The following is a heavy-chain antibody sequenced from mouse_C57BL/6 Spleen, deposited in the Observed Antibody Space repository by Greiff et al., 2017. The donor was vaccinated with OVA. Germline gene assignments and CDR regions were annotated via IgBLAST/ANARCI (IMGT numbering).Heavy chain of an antibody. D-gene: IGHD2-4*01. Sequence: EVMLVESGGGLVKPGGSLKLSCAASGFTFSDSGMHWVRQAPEKGLEWVAYISSGSSTIYYADTVKGRFTISRDNAKNTLFLQMTSLRSEDTAMYYCARDSSYYDYDYYAMDYWGQGTSVTVSS. CDR2: ISSGSSTI. CDR3: ARDSSYYDYDYYAMDY. CDR1: GFTFSDSG. J-gene: IGHJ4*01. V-gene: IGHV5-17*01.